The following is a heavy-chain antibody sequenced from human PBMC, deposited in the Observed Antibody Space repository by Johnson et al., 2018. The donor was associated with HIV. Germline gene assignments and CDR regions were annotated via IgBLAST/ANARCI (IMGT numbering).Heavy chain of an antibody. CDR2: ISYDGNKT. CDR3: ARGALQRGSWYGRDAFDI. Sequence: QVQLVESGGGVVQPGRSLRASCAASGFGFSRYVMHWVRQAPGKGLEWVAVISYDGNKTYYADSVRGLTISRDNSKNTLYLQMNSLRAEDTAVYYCARGALQRGSWYGRDAFDIWGQGTMVTVSS. J-gene: IGHJ3*02. CDR1: GFGFSRYV. V-gene: IGHV3-30*03. D-gene: IGHD6-13*01.